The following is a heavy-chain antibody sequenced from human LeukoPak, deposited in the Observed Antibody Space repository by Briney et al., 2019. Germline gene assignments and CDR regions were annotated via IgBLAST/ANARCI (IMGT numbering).Heavy chain of an antibody. D-gene: IGHD2-8*01. CDR3: ARGPLEHLWSGIDS. CDR1: GFTFSSYS. CDR2: ISSSSSYI. J-gene: IGHJ4*02. V-gene: IGHV3-21*01. Sequence: PGGSLRLSCAASGFTFSSYSMNWVRQAPGKGLEWVSSISSSSSYIYYADSVKGRFTISRDNAKNSLYLQMNSLRAEDTAVYYCARGPLEHLWSGIDSWGQGTLVTVSS.